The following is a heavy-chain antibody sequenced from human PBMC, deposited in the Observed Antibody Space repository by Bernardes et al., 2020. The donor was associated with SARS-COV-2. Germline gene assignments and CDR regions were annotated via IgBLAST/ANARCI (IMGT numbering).Heavy chain of an antibody. CDR3: ARDDLLWFGGFDY. CDR2: ITRSSSYI. J-gene: IGHJ4*02. D-gene: IGHD3-10*01. Sequence: GGSLRPSRAASGFTLSRYTLNWVRPAPGKGLGWVSSITRSSSYIYYADSVKGRFTISRDNAKNSLSLQMNSLRVEDTAMYYCARDDLLWFGGFDYWGQGALVTVSS. V-gene: IGHV3-21*01. CDR1: GFTLSRYT.